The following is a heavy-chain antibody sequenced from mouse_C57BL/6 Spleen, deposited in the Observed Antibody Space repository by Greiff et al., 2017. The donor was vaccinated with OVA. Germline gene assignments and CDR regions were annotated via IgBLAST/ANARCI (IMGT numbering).Heavy chain of an antibody. V-gene: IGHV5-6*01. J-gene: IGHJ2*01. CDR1: GFTFSSYG. D-gene: IGHD1-1*01. CDR2: ISSCGSYS. Sequence: EVKLVESGGDLVKPGGSLKLSCAASGFTFSSYGMSWVRQTPDTRLEWVATISSCGSYSYSPDSVKGRFTISRDKAKNTLYLQMSSRKSEDTAMYYWARGTTVVPYYFDYRGQGTTLTGSS. CDR3: ARGTTVVPYYFDY.